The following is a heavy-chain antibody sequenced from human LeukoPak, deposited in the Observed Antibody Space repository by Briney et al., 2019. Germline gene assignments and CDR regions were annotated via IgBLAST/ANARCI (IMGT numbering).Heavy chain of an antibody. CDR2: IYNGGST. CDR3: ARHYRGLDY. Sequence: SETLSLTCTVSGAXVNSDSYYWSWIRQPPGKGLEWVGRIYNGGSTNYNPSLKSRVTMSVDTSKNHFSVKLSSVTAADTAVYYCARHYRGLDYWGQGTLATVSS. CDR1: GAXVNSDSYY. D-gene: IGHD4-23*01. J-gene: IGHJ4*02. V-gene: IGHV4-61*03.